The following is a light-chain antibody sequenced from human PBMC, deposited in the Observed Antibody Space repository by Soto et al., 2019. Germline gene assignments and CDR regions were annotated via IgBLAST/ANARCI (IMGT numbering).Light chain of an antibody. V-gene: IGLV2-8*01. J-gene: IGLJ1*01. CDR3: SSYSRSSFDV. CDR2: EVN. Sequence: QSALTQPPSASGSPGQSVTISCTGTSSDVGGYNYVSWYQQHPGKAPKFIIYEVNKRPSGVPDRFSGSKSGNTASLTVSGLQAEDEADYYCSSYSRSSFDVFGTGTKLTVL. CDR1: SSDVGGYNY.